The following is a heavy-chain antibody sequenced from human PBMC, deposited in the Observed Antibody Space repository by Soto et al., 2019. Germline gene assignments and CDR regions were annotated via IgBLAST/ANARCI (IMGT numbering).Heavy chain of an antibody. CDR2: ISGSGGST. D-gene: IGHD6-13*01. CDR1: GFTFSSYA. J-gene: IGHJ6*02. V-gene: IGHV3-23*01. Sequence: PGGSLRLSCAASGFTFSSYAMSWVRQAPGKGLEWVSAISGSGGSTYYADSVKGRFTISRDNSKNTLYLQMNSLRAEDTAVYYCAKGAPIRSSWYNYYYYYGMDVWGQGTTVTVSS. CDR3: AKGAPIRSSWYNYYYYYGMDV.